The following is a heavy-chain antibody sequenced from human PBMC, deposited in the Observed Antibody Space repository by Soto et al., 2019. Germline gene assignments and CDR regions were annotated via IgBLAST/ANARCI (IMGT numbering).Heavy chain of an antibody. D-gene: IGHD4-17*01. Sequence: SETLSLTCTVSGGSISSGDYYWSWIRQPPGKGLEWIGYIYYSGSTYYNPSLKSRVTISVDTSKNQFSLKLSSVTAADTAVYYCASSGDYLQNYGMDVWGQGTTVTVSS. CDR1: GGSISSGDYY. V-gene: IGHV4-30-4*01. J-gene: IGHJ6*02. CDR3: ASSGDYLQNYGMDV. CDR2: IYYSGST.